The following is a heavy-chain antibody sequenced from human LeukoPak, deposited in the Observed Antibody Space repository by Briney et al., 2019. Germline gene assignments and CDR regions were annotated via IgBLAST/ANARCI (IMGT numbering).Heavy chain of an antibody. V-gene: IGHV1-18*01. CDR1: GYTFTSYG. CDR2: ISAYNGNT. Sequence: GASVTVSCKASGYTFTSYGISWVRQAPGQGLEWMRWISAYNGNTNYAQKLQGRVTMTTDTSTSTAYMELRNLRSDDTAVYYCARLSEDWFDPWGQGTLVTVSS. CDR3: ARLSEDWFDP. D-gene: IGHD3-3*02. J-gene: IGHJ5*02.